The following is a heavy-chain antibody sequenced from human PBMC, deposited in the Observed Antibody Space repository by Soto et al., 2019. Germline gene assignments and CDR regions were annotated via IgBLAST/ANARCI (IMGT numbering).Heavy chain of an antibody. CDR3: ARGEKVLRFLEWLSRPYYFDY. Sequence: ASVKVSCKASGYTFTSYDINWVRQATGQGLEWMGWMNPNSGNTGYAQKFQGRVTMTRNTSISTAYMELSSLRSEDTAVCYCARGEKVLRFLEWLSRPYYFDYWGQGTLVTVSS. V-gene: IGHV1-8*01. D-gene: IGHD3-3*01. CDR2: MNPNSGNT. CDR1: GYTFTSYD. J-gene: IGHJ4*02.